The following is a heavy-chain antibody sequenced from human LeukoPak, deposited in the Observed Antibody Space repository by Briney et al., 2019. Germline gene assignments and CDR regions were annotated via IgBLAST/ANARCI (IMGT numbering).Heavy chain of an antibody. CDR1: GGSISSGSYY. J-gene: IGHJ5*02. D-gene: IGHD3-10*01. Sequence: SETLSLTCTVSGGSISSGSYYWSCIRQPAGKGLEWIGRIYTSGSTNYNPSLKSRVTISVDTSKNQFSLKLSSVTAADTAVYYCARGARAGWFGEVKSPPNWFDPWGQGTLVTVSS. CDR3: ARGARAGWFGEVKSPPNWFDP. CDR2: IYTSGST. V-gene: IGHV4-61*02.